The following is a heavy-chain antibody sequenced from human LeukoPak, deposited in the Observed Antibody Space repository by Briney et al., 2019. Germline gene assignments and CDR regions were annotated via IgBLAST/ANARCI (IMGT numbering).Heavy chain of an antibody. D-gene: IGHD6-25*01. Sequence: GGSLRLSCAASGFTFSSYWMSWVRQTPGKGLEWVANIKQDGSEKYYVDSVKGRFTISRDNTKNSLYLQMNSLRAEDTAVYYCARGGSGFSAYSFDYWGQGTLVTVSS. J-gene: IGHJ4*02. CDR3: ARGGSGFSAYSFDY. CDR2: IKQDGSEK. CDR1: GFTFSSYW. V-gene: IGHV3-7*01.